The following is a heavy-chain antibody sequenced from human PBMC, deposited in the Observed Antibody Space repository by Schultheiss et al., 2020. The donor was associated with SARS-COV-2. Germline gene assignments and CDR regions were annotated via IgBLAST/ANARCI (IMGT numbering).Heavy chain of an antibody. D-gene: IGHD2-15*01. J-gene: IGHJ5*02. CDR2: MNPNSGNT. CDR1: GGTFSSYA. CDR3: ARGVLVVAATPYSWFDP. Sequence: ASVKVSCKASGGTFSSYAISWVRQAPGQGLEWMGWMNPNSGNTGYAQKFQGRVTMTTDTSTSTAYMELSSLRFEDTAVYYCARGVLVVAATPYSWFDPWGQGTLVTVSS. V-gene: IGHV1-8*02.